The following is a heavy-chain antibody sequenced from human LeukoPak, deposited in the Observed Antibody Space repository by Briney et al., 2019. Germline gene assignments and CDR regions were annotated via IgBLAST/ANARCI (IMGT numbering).Heavy chain of an antibody. D-gene: IGHD3-22*01. CDR1: GFTVSSNY. CDR2: IYSGGST. V-gene: IGHV3-66*01. Sequence: GGSLRLSCAASGFTVSSNYMSWVRQAPGKGLEWVSVIYSGGSTYYADSVKGRFTISRDNSKNTLYLQMNSLKTEDTAVYYCTTPESYYYDSSGYYPYYFDYWGQGTLVTVSS. J-gene: IGHJ4*02. CDR3: TTPESYYYDSSGYYPYYFDY.